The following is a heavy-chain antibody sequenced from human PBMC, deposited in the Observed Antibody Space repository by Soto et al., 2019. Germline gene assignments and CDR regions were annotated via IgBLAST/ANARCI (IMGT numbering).Heavy chain of an antibody. V-gene: IGHV4-30-4*01. CDR2: IYYSGST. CDR3: ARQRPTDGRWEFANYYGMDV. D-gene: IGHD1-26*01. J-gene: IGHJ6*02. CDR1: GGSISSGDYY. Sequence: PSETLSLTCTVSGGSISSGDYYWSWIRRPPGKGLEWIGYIYYSGSTYYNPSLKSRVTISVYTSKNQFSLKLSSVTAADTAVYYCARQRPTDGRWEFANYYGMDVWGQGTPVTVSS.